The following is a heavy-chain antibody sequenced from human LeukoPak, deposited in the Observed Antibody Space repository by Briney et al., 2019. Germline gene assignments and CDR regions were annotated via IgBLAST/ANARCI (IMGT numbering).Heavy chain of an antibody. Sequence: GGSLRLSCAASGFTLSNYAMSWVRQAPGNGLEWVSAISGSGDGTYYADSVKGRFTISRDNSKNTLYLQVNSLRAEDTAVYYCAKFGSNSWTRYFDPWGQGTLVTVSS. D-gene: IGHD6-13*01. CDR1: GFTLSNYA. CDR3: AKFGSNSWTRYFDP. V-gene: IGHV3-23*01. CDR2: ISGSGDGT. J-gene: IGHJ5*02.